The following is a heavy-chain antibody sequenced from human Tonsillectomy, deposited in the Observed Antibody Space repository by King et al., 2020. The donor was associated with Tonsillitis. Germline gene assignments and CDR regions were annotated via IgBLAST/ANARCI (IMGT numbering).Heavy chain of an antibody. CDR2: IYHSGNT. J-gene: IGHJ4*02. Sequence: VQLQESGPGLMKPSETLSLNCSVSGYSISSGYYWGWIRQPPGKGLEWIGSIYHSGNTYYNPSLKSRVTISVDTSKNQFSLKLTSVTAADTALYYCARVEYTSSSPSMDYWGQGTLVTVSS. CDR3: ARVEYTSSSPSMDY. V-gene: IGHV4-38-2*02. CDR1: GYSISSGYY. D-gene: IGHD6-6*01.